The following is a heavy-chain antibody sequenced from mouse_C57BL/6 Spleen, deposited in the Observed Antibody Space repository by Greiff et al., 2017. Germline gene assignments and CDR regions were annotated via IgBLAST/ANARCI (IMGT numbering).Heavy chain of an antibody. D-gene: IGHD3-2*02. J-gene: IGHJ1*03. V-gene: IGHV1-69*01. Sequence: QVQLQQPGAELVMPGASVKLSCKASGYTFTSYWMHWVKQRPGQGLGWIGEIDPSDSYTNYNQKFKGKSTLTVDKSSSTAYMQLSSLTSEDSAVYYCASSGSNWYFDVWGTGTTVTVSS. CDR3: ASSGSNWYFDV. CDR1: GYTFTSYW. CDR2: IDPSDSYT.